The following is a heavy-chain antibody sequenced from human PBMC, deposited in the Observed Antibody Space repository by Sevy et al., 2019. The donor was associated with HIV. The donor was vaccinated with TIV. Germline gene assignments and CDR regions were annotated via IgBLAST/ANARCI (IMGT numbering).Heavy chain of an antibody. CDR3: AREQYYAWRSYSFYYFDY. Sequence: SETLSLTCTVSGGSISDYYWSWIRQPAGKGLEWIGHIYSSGSTNYNPSLKSRVTMSVDTSKNQFSLKLSSVTAADTAVYYCAREQYYAWRSYSFYYFDYXGQGTLVTVSS. V-gene: IGHV4-4*07. J-gene: IGHJ4*02. CDR2: IYSSGST. CDR1: GGSISDYY. D-gene: IGHD3-16*01.